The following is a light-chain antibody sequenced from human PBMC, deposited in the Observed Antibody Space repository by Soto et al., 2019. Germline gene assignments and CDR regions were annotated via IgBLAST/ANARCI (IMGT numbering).Light chain of an antibody. CDR1: SSNIGNNS. CDR3: GTWRSSLGAVV. Sequence: QSVLTQPPSVSAAPGQKVTISCSGSSSNIGNNSVSWYQQLPGTAPNLLIYDNNKRPSGISDRFSGSKSGTSATLGITGLQTGDEADYYCGTWRSSLGAVVFGGGTKRTVL. J-gene: IGLJ2*01. CDR2: DNN. V-gene: IGLV1-51*01.